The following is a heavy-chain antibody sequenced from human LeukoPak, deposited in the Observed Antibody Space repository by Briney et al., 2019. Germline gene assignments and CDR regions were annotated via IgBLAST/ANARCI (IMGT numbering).Heavy chain of an antibody. D-gene: IGHD6-13*01. Sequence: GGSLRLSCAASGFSFSTLSMNWVRQAPGKGLEWVAFIRYDGDIKYYADSVKGRFTISRDNSKNTLYLQMNSLTAEDTAVYYCAKGEGWQQPYYYYMDVWGKGTTVTISS. CDR2: IRYDGDIK. CDR3: AKGEGWQQPYYYYMDV. V-gene: IGHV3-30*02. J-gene: IGHJ6*03. CDR1: GFSFSTLS.